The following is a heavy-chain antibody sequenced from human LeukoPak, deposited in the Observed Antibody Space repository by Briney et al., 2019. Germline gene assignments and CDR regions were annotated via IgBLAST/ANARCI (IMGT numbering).Heavy chain of an antibody. CDR1: GYTFTIYG. CDR3: ARDKRQQLELDY. Sequence: GASVKVSFTASGYTFTIYGISWVRHAPGHGLEWMGWISAYNGNTNYAQKLQGRVTMTTDTSTSTAYMELRSLRSDDTAVYYCARDKRQQLELDYWGQGTLVTVSS. D-gene: IGHD6-13*01. J-gene: IGHJ4*02. CDR2: ISAYNGNT. V-gene: IGHV1-18*01.